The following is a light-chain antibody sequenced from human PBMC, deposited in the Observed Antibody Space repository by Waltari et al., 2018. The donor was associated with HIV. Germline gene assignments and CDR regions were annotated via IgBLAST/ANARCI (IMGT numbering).Light chain of an antibody. Sequence: QSVLTQPPSVSASPGQRVPISCSGHSPHIGSTRLLWYQQLPGTAPKLLIYDNTKRPSGIPDRFSGSKSGTLATLGITGLQTGDEADYYCGTWDSSLSAVLFGGGTKLTVL. CDR2: DNT. CDR3: GTWDSSLSAVL. CDR1: SPHIGSTR. V-gene: IGLV1-51*01. J-gene: IGLJ2*01.